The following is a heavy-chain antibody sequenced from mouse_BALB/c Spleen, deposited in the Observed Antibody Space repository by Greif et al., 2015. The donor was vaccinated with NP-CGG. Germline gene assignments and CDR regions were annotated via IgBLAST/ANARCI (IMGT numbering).Heavy chain of an antibody. CDR1: GFNIKDYY. D-gene: IGHD1-1*01. V-gene: IGHV14-3*02. CDR3: AAYYYGSSYFVY. J-gene: IGHJ3*01. Sequence: VQLQQSGAELVKPGASVKLSCTASGFNIKDYYIHWVKQRPEQGLEWIGRIDPANGSTKYDPKFQGKATITADTSSNTAYLQLSSLTSEDTAVYYCAAYYYGSSYFVYWGQGTLVTVSA. CDR2: IDPANGST.